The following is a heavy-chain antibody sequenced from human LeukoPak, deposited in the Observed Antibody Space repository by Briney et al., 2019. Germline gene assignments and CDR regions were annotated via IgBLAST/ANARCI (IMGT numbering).Heavy chain of an antibody. V-gene: IGHV3-64*01. Sequence: GGSLRLSCAASGFTFSSYAMHWVRQAPGKGLEYVSAISSNGGSTYYANSVKGRFTISRDNSKNTLYLQMGSLRAEDMAVYYCARDRHTAMVHAVYCYYGMDVWGQGTTVTVSS. CDR1: GFTFSSYA. CDR3: ARDRHTAMVHAVYCYYGMDV. CDR2: ISSNGGST. J-gene: IGHJ6*02. D-gene: IGHD5-18*01.